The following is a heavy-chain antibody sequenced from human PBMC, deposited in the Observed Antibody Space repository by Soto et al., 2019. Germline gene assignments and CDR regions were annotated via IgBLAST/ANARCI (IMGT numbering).Heavy chain of an antibody. CDR1: KFTFSGSW. CDR3: ARGARI. CDR2: IKGDGSEK. Sequence: EVQLVESGGDLVQPGGSLRLSCADAKFTFSGSWMDWVRQAPGKGLEWVANIKGDGSEKNYVDSVRGRFTISRDNAKNSLYLQMNSLRAEDTAVYYCARGARIWGHGTMVTVS. V-gene: IGHV3-7*01. J-gene: IGHJ3*02.